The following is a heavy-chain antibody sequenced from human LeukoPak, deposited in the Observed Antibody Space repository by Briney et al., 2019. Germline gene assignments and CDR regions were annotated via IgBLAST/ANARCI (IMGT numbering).Heavy chain of an antibody. D-gene: IGHD2-21*01. CDR2: IYYSGST. V-gene: IGHV4-59*01. J-gene: IGHJ6*03. CDR3: ARTYSGSARPHYYYYMDV. CDR1: GGSISSYY. Sequence: SETLSLTCTVSGGSISSYYWSWIRQPPGKGLEWIGYIYYSGSTNYNPSLKSRVTISVDTSKNQFSLKLSSVTAADTAVYYCARTYSGSARPHYYYYMDVWGKGTTVTVSS.